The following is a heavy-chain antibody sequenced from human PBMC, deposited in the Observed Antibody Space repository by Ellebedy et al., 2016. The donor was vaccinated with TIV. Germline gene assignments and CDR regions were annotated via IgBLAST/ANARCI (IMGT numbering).Heavy chain of an antibody. CDR1: GFTFSSYG. D-gene: IGHD2-2*01. V-gene: IGHV3-30*18. Sequence: GGSLRLSXAASGFTFSSYGMHWVCPAPGKGLEWVAVIPYDESDKYYADSVKGRFTISRDNSKNTLYLQMNSLRAEDTAVYYCAKARAAAYYYYYGMDVWGQGTTVTVSS. J-gene: IGHJ6*02. CDR3: AKARAAAYYYYYGMDV. CDR2: IPYDESDK.